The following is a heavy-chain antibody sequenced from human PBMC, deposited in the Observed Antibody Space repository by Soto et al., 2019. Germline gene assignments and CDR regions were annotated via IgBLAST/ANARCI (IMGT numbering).Heavy chain of an antibody. CDR2: IYYSGST. J-gene: IGHJ4*02. Sequence: KASETLSLTCTVTGDSISSRSYYWGWIHQPPGKGLEWIGSIYYSGSTYNNPSLRSRVSMSIDTSKDQFSLKLKSVTAADTALYFCARQRTSVVTQAYFDVWGPVSLVTVSS. V-gene: IGHV4-39*01. CDR1: GDSISSRSYY. CDR3: ARQRTSVVTQAYFDV. D-gene: IGHD2-21*02.